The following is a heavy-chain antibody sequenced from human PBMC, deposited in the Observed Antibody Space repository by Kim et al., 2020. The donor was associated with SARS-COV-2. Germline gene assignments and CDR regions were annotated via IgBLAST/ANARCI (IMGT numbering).Heavy chain of an antibody. Sequence: SVKVSCKASAGTFSSYAISWVRQAPGQGLEWMGGIIPIFGTANYAQKFQGRVTITADESTSTAYMELSSLRSEDTAVYYCARVGYGYSGYGVGDYWGQGTLVTVSS. CDR3: ARVGYGYSGYGVGDY. CDR1: AGTFSSYA. V-gene: IGHV1-69*13. J-gene: IGHJ4*02. D-gene: IGHD5-12*01. CDR2: IIPIFGTA.